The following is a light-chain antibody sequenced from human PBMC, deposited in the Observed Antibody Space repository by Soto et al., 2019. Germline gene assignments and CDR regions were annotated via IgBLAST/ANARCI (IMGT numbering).Light chain of an antibody. CDR1: QSVRSNS. V-gene: IGKV3-20*01. J-gene: IGKJ1*01. CDR3: QQYGSSPWT. Sequence: ENVLTQSPGTLSLSPGERATLSCRASQSVRSNSIAWYQQKPGRAPRLLIYGASTRATDIPDRFSGSGSGTDFTLTISRLEPEDFALYHCQQYGSSPWTFGQGTKVEIK. CDR2: GAS.